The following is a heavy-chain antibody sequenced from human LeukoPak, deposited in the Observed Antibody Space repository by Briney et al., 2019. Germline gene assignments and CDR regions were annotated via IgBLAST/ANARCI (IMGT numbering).Heavy chain of an antibody. Sequence: SSVKVSCKASGGTFSSYAISWVRQAPGQGLGWMGGIIPIFGTANYAQKFQGRVTITADESTSTAYMELSSLRSEDTAVYYCARATSNTAWCFDYWGQGTLVTVSS. CDR3: ARATSNTAWCFDY. CDR2: IIPIFGTA. J-gene: IGHJ4*02. D-gene: IGHD5-18*01. CDR1: GGTFSSYA. V-gene: IGHV1-69*01.